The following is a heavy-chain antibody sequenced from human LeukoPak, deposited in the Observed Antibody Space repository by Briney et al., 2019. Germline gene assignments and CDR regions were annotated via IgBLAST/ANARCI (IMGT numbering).Heavy chain of an antibody. V-gene: IGHV3-11*06. CDR3: ARGHHNGDY. J-gene: IGHJ4*02. D-gene: IGHD2-8*01. Sequence: GGSLRLSCAASGFTFSDHYMSWVRQAPGKGLEWVSYISTRSTYTNYADSVRGRFTISRDDAKNSVYLQMSSLRAEDTAIYYCARGHHNGDYWGQGTLVTVSS. CDR2: ISTRSTYT. CDR1: GFTFSDHY.